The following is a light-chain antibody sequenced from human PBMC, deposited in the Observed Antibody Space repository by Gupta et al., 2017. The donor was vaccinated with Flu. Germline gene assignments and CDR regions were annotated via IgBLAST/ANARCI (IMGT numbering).Light chain of an antibody. J-gene: IGLJ3*02. CDR2: QNA. CDR3: QAWDSNTEV. Sequence: GKTASITCSRDKLADKYGCWYQRRSGQSPLLVIYQNAKRPSGIPERFSASNSGNTATLTISGTQAMDEADYYCQAWDSNTEVFGGGTKLTVL. CDR1: KLADKY. V-gene: IGLV3-1*01.